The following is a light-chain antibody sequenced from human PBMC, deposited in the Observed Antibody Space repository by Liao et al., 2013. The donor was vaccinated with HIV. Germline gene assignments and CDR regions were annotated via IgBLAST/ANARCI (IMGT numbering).Light chain of an antibody. CDR1: NIGSKN. CDR2: YDS. V-gene: IGLV3-21*04. CDR3: QVWDSSSDHWV. J-gene: IGLJ3*02. Sequence: SYVLTQSPSMSVAPGKTARITCGENNIGSKNVHWYQQKPGQAPTLVMYYDSLRPSGIPERFSGSKSDNTATLSISGVEAGDEADYYCQVWDSSSDHWVFGGGTKLTVL.